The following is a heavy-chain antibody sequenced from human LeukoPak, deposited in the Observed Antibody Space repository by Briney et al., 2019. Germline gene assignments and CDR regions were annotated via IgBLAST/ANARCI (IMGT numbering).Heavy chain of an antibody. CDR1: GFTFSSYA. V-gene: IGHV3-23*01. CDR3: AKLGDYYGSGSLDY. CDR2: ISGSGGST. Sequence: GGSLRLSCAASGFTFSSYAMSWVRQAPGKGLEWVSSISGSGGSTYYADSVRGRFTISRDNSKNTLYVQMNSLRAEDTAVYYCAKLGDYYGSGSLDYWGQGTLVTVSS. D-gene: IGHD3-10*01. J-gene: IGHJ4*02.